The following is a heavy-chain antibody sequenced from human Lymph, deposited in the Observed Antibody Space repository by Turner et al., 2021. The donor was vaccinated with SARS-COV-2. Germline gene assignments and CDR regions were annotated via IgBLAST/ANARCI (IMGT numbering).Heavy chain of an antibody. D-gene: IGHD6-19*01. Sequence: QVQLVASVVGVVQPGRSLRLSRAASGFTFSSYGMHWVRQAPGKGLEWVAFIWFDGSNKYYADSVKGRFTISRDNSKNTLYLQMNSLRAEDTAVYYCARDRAGSSGWYDSYFDYWGQGTLVTVSS. V-gene: IGHV3-33*01. J-gene: IGHJ4*02. CDR1: GFTFSSYG. CDR2: IWFDGSNK. CDR3: ARDRAGSSGWYDSYFDY.